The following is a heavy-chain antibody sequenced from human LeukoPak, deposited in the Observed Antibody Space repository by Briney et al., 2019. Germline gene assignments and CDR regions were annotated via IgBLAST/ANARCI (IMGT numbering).Heavy chain of an antibody. CDR3: ARAGGTYYGIAFDI. J-gene: IGHJ3*02. CDR1: GFTFSSYE. CDR2: IKQDGREK. V-gene: IGHV3-7*01. D-gene: IGHD1-26*01. Sequence: GGSLRLSCAASGFTFSSYEMNWVRQAPGKGLDWVANIKQDGREKYYVDSVKGRFTISRDNAKNSLYLQMNSLRAEDTAVYYCARAGGTYYGIAFDIWGQGTMVTVSS.